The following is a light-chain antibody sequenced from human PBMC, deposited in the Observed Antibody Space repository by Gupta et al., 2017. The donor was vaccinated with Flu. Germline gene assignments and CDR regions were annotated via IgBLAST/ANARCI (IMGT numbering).Light chain of an antibody. J-gene: IGKJ1*01. CDR3: QHKNNCPLT. Sequence: PAALSVSPGEGATLSCRASPSVGSYIAWYQQRPGQAPRLLIFGASTRATGIPHRFSGSGSGTXFTLTIXSLQSEEFAIYSCQHKNNCPLTFGXGTKVEIK. V-gene: IGKV3-15*01. CDR1: PSVGSY. CDR2: GAS.